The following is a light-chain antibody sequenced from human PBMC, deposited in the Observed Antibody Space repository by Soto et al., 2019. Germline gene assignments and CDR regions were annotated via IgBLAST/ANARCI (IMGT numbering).Light chain of an antibody. CDR3: QQYSNWPPVLT. J-gene: IGKJ4*01. CDR1: QSINSN. CDR2: RAS. Sequence: EIVMTQSPATLSLSPGERATLSCRASQSINSNLAWYQQKPGQAPRLFIFRASSRATGLPARFSASGSGTDFNLTISSLQSEDFAVYYCQQYSNWPPVLTFGGGTKVDIK. V-gene: IGKV3-15*01.